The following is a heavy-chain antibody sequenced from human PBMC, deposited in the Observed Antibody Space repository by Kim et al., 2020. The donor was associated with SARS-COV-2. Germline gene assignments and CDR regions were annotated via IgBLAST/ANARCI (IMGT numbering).Heavy chain of an antibody. J-gene: IGHJ3*02. CDR2: IRSKANSYAT. CDR3: PRVPGPTLAFWAAFD. CDR1: GFIFSGSA. V-gene: IGHV3-73*01. Sequence: GGSLRLSCAASGFIFSGSAMHWVRQASGKGLEWVGRIRSKANSYATAYAASVKARFTISRDNSKTTTYLQMNSLKTEDTAVYYCPRVPGPTLAFWAAFD. D-gene: IGHD1-1*01.